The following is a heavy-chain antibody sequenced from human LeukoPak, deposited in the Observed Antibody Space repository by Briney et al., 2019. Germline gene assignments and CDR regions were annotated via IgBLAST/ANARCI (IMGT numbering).Heavy chain of an antibody. V-gene: IGHV3-30*18. CDR3: AKDKGREGDY. Sequence: GGSLRLSCAASGFPFSNYGMHWVRQAPGKGREWVAVISSDGSDKYYADSVKGRFTISRDNSKNTLYLQMNSLRAEDTAVYYCAKDKGREGDYWGQGNLVTVSS. CDR1: GFPFSNYG. J-gene: IGHJ4*02. D-gene: IGHD1-26*01. CDR2: ISSDGSDK.